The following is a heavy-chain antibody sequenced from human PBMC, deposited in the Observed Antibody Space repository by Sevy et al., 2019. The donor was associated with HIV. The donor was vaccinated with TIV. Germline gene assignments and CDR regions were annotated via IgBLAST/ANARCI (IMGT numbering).Heavy chain of an antibody. D-gene: IGHD2-15*01. CDR1: GFTFSSYA. J-gene: IGHJ3*02. Sequence: GGSLRLSCAPSGFTFSSYAMHWVRQAPGKGLEWVAVISYDGSNKYYADSVKGRFTISRDNSKNTLYLQMNSLRAEDTAVYYCARQYCSGGSCYFGADAFDIWGQGTMVTVSS. CDR2: ISYDGSNK. CDR3: ARQYCSGGSCYFGADAFDI. V-gene: IGHV3-30-3*01.